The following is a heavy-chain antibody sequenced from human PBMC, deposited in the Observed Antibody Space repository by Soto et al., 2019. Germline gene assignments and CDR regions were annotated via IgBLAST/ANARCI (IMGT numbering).Heavy chain of an antibody. D-gene: IGHD6-13*01. CDR1: GGTFSSYA. CDR3: ARDKDSSSWSPYYYYGMDV. Sequence: QVQLVQYGAEVKKLGSSVKVSCKASGGTFSSYAISWVRQAPGQGLEWMVGIIPIFGTANYAQKFQGRVTITADKSTSTAYMELSSLRSEDTAVYYCARDKDSSSWSPYYYYGMDVWGQGTTVTVSS. J-gene: IGHJ6*02. CDR2: IIPIFGTA. V-gene: IGHV1-69*06.